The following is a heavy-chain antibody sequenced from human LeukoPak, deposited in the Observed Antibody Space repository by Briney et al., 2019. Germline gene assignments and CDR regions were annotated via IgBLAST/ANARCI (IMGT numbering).Heavy chain of an antibody. CDR3: ARESPGVVVAATLPNWFDA. CDR1: VYTFTGYY. Sequence: ASVTVSLKASVYTFTGYYMHGVRQAPAQGLDGMGWINPNSGGTNYAQKLQGRVTMTSDTSISTAYMELSRLGSDDTAVYYCARESPGVVVAATLPNWFDAWGQGTLVTVSA. J-gene: IGHJ5*02. D-gene: IGHD2-15*01. CDR2: INPNSGGT. V-gene: IGHV1-2*02.